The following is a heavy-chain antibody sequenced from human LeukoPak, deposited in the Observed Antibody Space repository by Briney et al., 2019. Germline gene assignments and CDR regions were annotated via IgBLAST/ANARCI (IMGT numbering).Heavy chain of an antibody. V-gene: IGHV1-18*01. CDR3: ARDVGDIVTIPAAISVP. J-gene: IGHJ5*02. D-gene: IGHD2-2*01. CDR2: ISAYNGNT. Sequence: ASVKVSCKASGYTFSSYGISWVRQAPRQGLEWMGWISAYNGNTNYAQIVQRRVTMTTHTSTSTAYMEVRSLRSDDTAMYYCARDVGDIVTIPAAISVPWGQGTLVTVSS. CDR1: GYTFSSYG.